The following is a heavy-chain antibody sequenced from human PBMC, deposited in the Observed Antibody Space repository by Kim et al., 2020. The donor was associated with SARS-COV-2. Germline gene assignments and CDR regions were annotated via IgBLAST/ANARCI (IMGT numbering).Heavy chain of an antibody. CDR3: ARDFSGYGMDV. Sequence: YYADSVKGRFTISRDNSKNTLYLQMNSLRAEDTAVYYCARDFSGYGMDVWGQGTTVTVSS. V-gene: IGHV3-30*01. D-gene: IGHD3-3*02. J-gene: IGHJ6*02.